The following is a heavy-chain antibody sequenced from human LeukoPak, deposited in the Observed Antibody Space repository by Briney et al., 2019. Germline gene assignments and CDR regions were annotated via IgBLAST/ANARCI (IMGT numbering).Heavy chain of an antibody. CDR3: ARVEGAYCGGDCYSYAFDI. J-gene: IGHJ3*02. Sequence: ASVKVSCKASGYTFTSYGISWVRQAPGQGLEWMGWISAYNGNTNYAQKLQGRVTMTTDTSTSTAYMELRSLRSDDTAVYYCARVEGAYCGGDCYSYAFDIWGQGTMVTVSS. V-gene: IGHV1-18*01. CDR1: GYTFTSYG. CDR2: ISAYNGNT. D-gene: IGHD2-21*02.